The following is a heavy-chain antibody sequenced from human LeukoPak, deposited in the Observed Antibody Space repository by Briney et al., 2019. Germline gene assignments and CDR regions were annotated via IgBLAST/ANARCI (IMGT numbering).Heavy chain of an antibody. D-gene: IGHD1-26*01. J-gene: IGHJ4*02. CDR1: GFTFSSYS. V-gene: IGHV3-48*04. Sequence: GGSLRLSCAASGFTFSSYSMNWVRQAPGKGLEWVSYISSSSTTIYYADSVKGRFTISRDNAKNSLYLQMDSLRAEDTAVYYCARNSGSYYHYWGQGTLVTVSA. CDR2: ISSSSTTI. CDR3: ARNSGSYYHY.